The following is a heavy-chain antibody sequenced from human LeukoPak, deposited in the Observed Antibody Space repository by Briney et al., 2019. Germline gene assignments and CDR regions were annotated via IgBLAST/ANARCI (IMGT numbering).Heavy chain of an antibody. CDR2: IIPIFGTA. V-gene: IGHV1-69*13. CDR3: ARAPYSGYDKGFDY. Sequence: GASVKVSCKASGGTFSSYAISWVRQAPGQGLEGMGGIIPIFGTANYAQKFQGRVTITADESTSTAYMELSSLRSEDTAVYYCARAPYSGYDKGFDYWGQGTLVTVSS. CDR1: GGTFSSYA. J-gene: IGHJ4*02. D-gene: IGHD5-12*01.